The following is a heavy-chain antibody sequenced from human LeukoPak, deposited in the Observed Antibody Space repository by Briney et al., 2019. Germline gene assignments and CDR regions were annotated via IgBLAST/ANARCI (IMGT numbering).Heavy chain of an antibody. V-gene: IGHV2-5*02. CDR2: IYWDDDK. CDR3: AHKPASSTHFDF. Sequence: SGPTLVNPTQTLTLTCTFSGFSLSTSGVGVGWIRQPPGKALEWLALIYWDDDKPYSPSLKSRLAITKDTSKNQVILRMTNMDPVDTATYYCAHKPASSTHFDFWGQGTLVTVSS. J-gene: IGHJ4*02. D-gene: IGHD6-13*01. CDR1: GFSLSTSGVG.